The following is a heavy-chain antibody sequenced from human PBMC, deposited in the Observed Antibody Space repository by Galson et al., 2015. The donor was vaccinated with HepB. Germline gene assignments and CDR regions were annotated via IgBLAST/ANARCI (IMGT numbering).Heavy chain of an antibody. J-gene: IGHJ4*02. Sequence: SLRLSCAASGFTFSSYAMSWVRQAPGKGLEWVSGISNNGGSTYDADSVKGRFTISRDNSKNTLYLQMNSLRAEDAAVYYCAKDLHSGYTYGRLFDYWGQGTLVTVSS. CDR2: ISNNGGST. CDR3: AKDLHSGYTYGRLFDY. D-gene: IGHD5-18*01. V-gene: IGHV3-23*01. CDR1: GFTFSSYA.